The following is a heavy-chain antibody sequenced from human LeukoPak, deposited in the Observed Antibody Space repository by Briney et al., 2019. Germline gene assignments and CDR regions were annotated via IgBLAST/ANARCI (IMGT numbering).Heavy chain of an antibody. D-gene: IGHD4-17*01. J-gene: IGHJ4*02. V-gene: IGHV4-30-2*01. CDR1: GGSISSGGYS. CDR3: ARGHGDYPFDY. CDR2: IYHSGST. Sequence: PSETLSLTCAVSGGSISSGGYSWSWIRQPPGKVLEWIGYIYHSGSTYYNPSLKSRVTISVDRSKNQFSLKLSSVTAADTAVYYCARGHGDYPFDYWGQGTLVTVSS.